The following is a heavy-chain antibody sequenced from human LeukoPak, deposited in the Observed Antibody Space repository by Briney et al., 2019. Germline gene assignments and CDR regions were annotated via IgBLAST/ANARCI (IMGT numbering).Heavy chain of an antibody. CDR2: IYYSGST. J-gene: IGHJ4*02. V-gene: IGHV4-61*01. CDR1: GGSVSSGSYY. D-gene: IGHD5-12*01. CDR3: ARAHGGIVATILAY. Sequence: SETLSLTCTVSGGSVSSGSYYWSWIRQPPGKGLEWIGYIYYSGSTNYNPSLKSRVTISVDTSENQFSLKLSSVTAADTAVYYCARAHGGIVATILAYWGQGTLVTVSS.